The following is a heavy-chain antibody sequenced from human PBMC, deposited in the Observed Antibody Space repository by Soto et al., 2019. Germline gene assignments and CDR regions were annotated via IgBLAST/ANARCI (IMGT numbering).Heavy chain of an antibody. Sequence: SETLSLTCAVYGGSFSGYYWSWIRQPPGKGLEWIGEINHSGSTNYNPSLKSRVTISVDTSKNQFSLKLSSVTAADTAVYYCARGSNTIFGVVIPPHGMDVWGQGTTVTVSS. V-gene: IGHV4-34*01. CDR1: GGSFSGYY. CDR3: ARGSNTIFGVVIPPHGMDV. CDR2: INHSGST. D-gene: IGHD3-3*01. J-gene: IGHJ6*02.